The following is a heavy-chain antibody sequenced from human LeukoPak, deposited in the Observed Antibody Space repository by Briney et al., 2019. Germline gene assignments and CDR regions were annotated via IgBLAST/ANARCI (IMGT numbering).Heavy chain of an antibody. J-gene: IGHJ5*02. CDR3: ARDRKRASGPPRMQYNWFDP. Sequence: SETLSLTCAVYGGSFSGYYWSRIRQPPGKGLEWIGEINHSGSTNYNPSLKSRVTISVDTSKNQFSLKLSSVTAADTAVYYCARDRKRASGPPRMQYNWFDPWGQGTLVTVSS. CDR2: INHSGST. V-gene: IGHV4-34*01. CDR1: GGSFSGYY. D-gene: IGHD6-19*01.